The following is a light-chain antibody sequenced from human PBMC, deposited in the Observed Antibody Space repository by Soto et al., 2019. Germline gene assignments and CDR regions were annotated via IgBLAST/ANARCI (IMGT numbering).Light chain of an antibody. J-gene: IGKJ4*01. CDR1: QSISSGY. Sequence: ETVLTQSPGTLSLSPGERATLSCRASQSISSGYLAWYQQRPGQAPRLLISGASNRATGIPDRFSGSGSGTDFTITISRLEPEDFAVDYCQQYGGSPLVTFGGGTKVEIK. V-gene: IGKV3-20*01. CDR2: GAS. CDR3: QQYGGSPLVT.